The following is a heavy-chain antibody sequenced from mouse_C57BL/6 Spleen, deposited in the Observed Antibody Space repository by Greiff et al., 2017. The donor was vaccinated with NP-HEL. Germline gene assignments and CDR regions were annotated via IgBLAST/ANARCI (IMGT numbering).Heavy chain of an antibody. J-gene: IGHJ3*01. CDR3: ARSPDWFAY. V-gene: IGHV1-64*01. CDR1: GYTFTSYW. CDR2: IHPNSGST. Sequence: QVQLKQPGAELVKPGASVKLSCKASGYTFTSYWMHWVKQRPGQGLEWIGMIHPNSGSTNYNEKFKSKATLTVDKSSSTAYMQLSSLTSEDSAVYYCARSPDWFAYWGQGTLVTVSA.